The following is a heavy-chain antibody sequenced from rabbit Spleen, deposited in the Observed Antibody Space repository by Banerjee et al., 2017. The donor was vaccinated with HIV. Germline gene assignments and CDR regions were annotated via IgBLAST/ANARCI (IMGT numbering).Heavy chain of an antibody. CDR3: ARDTASSFSSYGMDL. CDR2: IAGSSSGFT. J-gene: IGHJ6*01. D-gene: IGHD6-1*01. Sequence: QSLEESGGGLVQPEGSLTLTCKASGFSFSSSDYMCWVRQAPGKGLEWISCIAGSSSGFTYSATWAKGRFTCSKTSSTTVTLQMTSLTAADTATYFCARDTASSFSSYGMDLWGQGTPRHRL. CDR1: GFSFSSSDY. V-gene: IGHV1S40*01.